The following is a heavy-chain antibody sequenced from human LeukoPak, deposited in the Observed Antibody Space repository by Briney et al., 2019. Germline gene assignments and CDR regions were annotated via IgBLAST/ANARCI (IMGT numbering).Heavy chain of an antibody. CDR1: GFTLSHYA. V-gene: IGHV3-23*01. CDR2: ISDNGGST. J-gene: IGHJ4*02. CDR3: ATQNFDY. Sequence: GGSLRLSCAASGFTLSHYAMSWVRQAPGQGLEWVSTISDNGGSTYYADSVKGRFTLSRDNSKSTLSLQMNSLRDDDTALYYCATQNFDYWGPGTLVTVSS.